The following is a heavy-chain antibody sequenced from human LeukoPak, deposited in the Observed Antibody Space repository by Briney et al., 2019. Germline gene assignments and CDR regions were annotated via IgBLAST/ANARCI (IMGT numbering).Heavy chain of an antibody. CDR2: IDHSGST. CDR1: GGSFSGYY. D-gene: IGHD6-13*01. CDR3: ARERRQKYSSSWYPRVDAFDI. V-gene: IGHV4-34*01. Sequence: SETLSLTCAVYGGSFSGYYWSWIRQPPGKGLEWIGEIDHSGSTNYNPSLKSRVTISVDTSKNQFSLKLSSVTAADTAVYYCARERRQKYSSSWYPRVDAFDIWGQGTMVTVSS. J-gene: IGHJ3*02.